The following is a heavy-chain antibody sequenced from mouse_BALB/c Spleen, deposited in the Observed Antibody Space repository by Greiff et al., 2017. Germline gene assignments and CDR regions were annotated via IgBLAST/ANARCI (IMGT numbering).Heavy chain of an antibody. V-gene: IGHV1-62-2*01. CDR1: GYTFTEYI. CDR3: ARQERDYYGSRYAMDY. Sequence: QVQLKESGAELVKPGASVKLSCKASGYTFTEYIIHWVKQRSGQGLEWIGWFYPGSGSIKYNEKFKDKATLTTDKSSSTVYMELSRLTSEDSAVYFCARQERDYYGSRYAMDYWGQGTSVTVSS. J-gene: IGHJ4*01. CDR2: FYPGSGSI. D-gene: IGHD1-1*01.